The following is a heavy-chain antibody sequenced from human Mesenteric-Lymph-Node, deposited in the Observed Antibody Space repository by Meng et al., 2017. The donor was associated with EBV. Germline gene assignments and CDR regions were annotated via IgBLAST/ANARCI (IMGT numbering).Heavy chain of an antibody. D-gene: IGHD3-22*01. V-gene: IGHV4-4*02. CDR2: IFPTGGT. J-gene: IGHJ4*02. Sequence: GQLQEAGPGLGTPSGTLSLTCAVSGGSISSSNWWTWVRQPPGKGLEWIGEIFPTGGTNYNPSLKSRLTISVDKSKNQFSLKLSSVTAADTAVYYCAREGEVGYYESSGYYYWGQGALVTVSS. CDR1: GGSISSSNW. CDR3: AREGEVGYYESSGYYY.